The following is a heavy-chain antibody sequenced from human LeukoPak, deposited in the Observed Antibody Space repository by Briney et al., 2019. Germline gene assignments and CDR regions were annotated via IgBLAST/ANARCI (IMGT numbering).Heavy chain of an antibody. CDR1: GGSFSGYY. Sequence: SETPSLTCAVYGGSFSGYYWSWIRQPPGKGLEWIGEINHSGSTNYNPSLKSRVTISVDTSKNQFSLKLSSVTAADTAVYYCARAKNMEGWFDPWGQGTLVTVSS. D-gene: IGHD1-1*01. CDR2: INHSGST. J-gene: IGHJ5*02. V-gene: IGHV4-34*01. CDR3: ARAKNMEGWFDP.